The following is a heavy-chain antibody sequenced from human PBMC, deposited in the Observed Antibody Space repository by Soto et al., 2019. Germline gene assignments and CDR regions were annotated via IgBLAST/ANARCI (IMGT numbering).Heavy chain of an antibody. D-gene: IGHD2-15*01. Sequence: QVQLVESGGGVVQPGRSLTLSCAASGFTFSTYAMHWVRQAPGKGLEWLAVISYDGNNNYYAGSVKGRFTISRDNSKNTLYLQMNSLRAEDTAVYYCARDQKAGYCSGRSCYYYYGMDVWRQGTTVTVSS. CDR1: GFTFSTYA. CDR3: ARDQKAGYCSGRSCYYYYGMDV. J-gene: IGHJ6*02. V-gene: IGHV3-30*04. CDR2: ISYDGNNN.